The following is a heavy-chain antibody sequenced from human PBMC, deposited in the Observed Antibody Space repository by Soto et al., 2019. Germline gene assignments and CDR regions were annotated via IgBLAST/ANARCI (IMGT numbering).Heavy chain of an antibody. CDR3: ARDASPMVRGVIDFDY. V-gene: IGHV3-30-3*01. CDR2: ISYDGSNK. CDR1: GFTFSSYA. D-gene: IGHD3-10*01. Sequence: QVQLVESGGGVVQPGRSLRLSCAASGFTFSSYAMHWVRQAPGKGLEWVAVISYDGSNKYYADSVKGRFTISRDNSKNTLYLQMNSLRAEDTAVYYCARDASPMVRGVIDFDYGGQGTLVTVSS. J-gene: IGHJ4*02.